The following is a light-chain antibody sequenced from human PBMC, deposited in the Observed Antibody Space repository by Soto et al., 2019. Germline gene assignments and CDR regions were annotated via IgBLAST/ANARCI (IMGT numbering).Light chain of an antibody. V-gene: IGKV3-15*01. CDR1: KLXGSS. CDR2: GAS. Sequence: EIVMTQSPDTLSLSPGERASLSCGASKLXGSSMAWYHQKPGQPPRLLIYGASTRAAGVPARFSGSGSGTEFTLTISSLQSEDSAVYYCQQYNNWPVTFGGGTKVDIK. CDR3: QQYNNWPVT. J-gene: IGKJ4*01.